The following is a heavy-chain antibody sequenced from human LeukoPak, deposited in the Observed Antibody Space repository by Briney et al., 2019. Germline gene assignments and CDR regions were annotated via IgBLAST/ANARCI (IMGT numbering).Heavy chain of an antibody. J-gene: IGHJ4*02. CDR1: GVSISSYY. CDR3: ARAGSGWSFDY. V-gene: IGHV4-59*12. D-gene: IGHD6-19*01. CDR2: NSYSGNT. Sequence: NPSETLSLTCTVSGVSISSYYWTWIRQPPGKVLEWIGYNSYSGNTNYNASLKSRVTISQDMSKNQFSLNLISVTAADTAVYYCARAGSGWSFDYWGQGTLVTVPS.